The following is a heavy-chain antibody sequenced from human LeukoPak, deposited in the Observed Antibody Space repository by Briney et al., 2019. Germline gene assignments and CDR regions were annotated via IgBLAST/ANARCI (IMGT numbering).Heavy chain of an antibody. CDR3: AREHGSGSYF. J-gene: IGHJ4*02. CDR2: IYYSGST. CDR1: GGSFSGYY. V-gene: IGHV4-34*01. D-gene: IGHD3-10*01. Sequence: SETLSLTCAVYGGSFSGYYWSWIRQPPGKGLEWIGSIYYSGSTYYNPSLKSRVTISVDTSKNQFSLKLSSVTAADTAVYYCAREHGSGSYFWGQGTLVTVSS.